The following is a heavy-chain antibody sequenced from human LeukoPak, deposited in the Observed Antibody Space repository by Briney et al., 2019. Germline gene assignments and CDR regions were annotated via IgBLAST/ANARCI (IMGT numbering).Heavy chain of an antibody. V-gene: IGHV4-61*02. CDR1: GGSISSSSYY. D-gene: IGHD3-22*01. CDR3: AREAPESRRDYYDSSGHVPVEDY. J-gene: IGHJ4*02. CDR2: IYTSGST. Sequence: PSETLSLTCTVSGGSISSSSYYWSWIRQPAGKGLEWIGRIYTSGSTNYNPSLKSRVTISVDTSKNQFSLQLSSVTAADTAVYYCAREAPESRRDYYDSSGHVPVEDYWGQGTLVTVSS.